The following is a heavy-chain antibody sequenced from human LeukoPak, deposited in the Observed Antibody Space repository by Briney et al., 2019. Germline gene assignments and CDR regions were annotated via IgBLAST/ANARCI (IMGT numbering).Heavy chain of an antibody. J-gene: IGHJ3*02. CDR3: ARDTYLYYYGSGSSIRGDAFDI. CDR2: IYYSGTT. D-gene: IGHD3-10*01. CDR1: GASISSYY. Sequence: SETLSLTCTVSGASISSYYWSWIRQPQGEGLEWIGYIYYSGTTNYNPSLKSRVTMSVDTSKNQFSLKLSSVTAADTAVYYCARDTYLYYYGSGSSIRGDAFDIWGQGTMVTVSS. V-gene: IGHV4-59*12.